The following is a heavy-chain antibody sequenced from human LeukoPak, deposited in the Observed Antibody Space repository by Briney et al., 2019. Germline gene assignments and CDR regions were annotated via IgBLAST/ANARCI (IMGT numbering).Heavy chain of an antibody. D-gene: IGHD1-7*01. CDR3: VRDRELHY. CDR1: GVSISIYY. Sequence: AETLSLTCTVSGVSISIYYWSWVRQPPGKGLEWIGYIYNSGSTTYNPSLKSRATISVDTSKNQFSLKLTSMTAADTAFYYCVRDRELHYWGQGILVTVSS. J-gene: IGHJ4*02. V-gene: IGHV4-59*01. CDR2: IYNSGST.